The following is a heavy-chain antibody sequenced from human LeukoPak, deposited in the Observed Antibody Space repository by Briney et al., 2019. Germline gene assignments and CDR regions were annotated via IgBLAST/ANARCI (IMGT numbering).Heavy chain of an antibody. Sequence: GGSLRLSCAASGFTFSTYSMNWVRQAPGKGLEWVSSISGSSSNIYYADSVKGRFTISRDNAKNSLYLQMNSLRDEDTAVYYCARGTYFDYWGQGTLVTVSS. CDR1: GFTFSTYS. CDR3: ARGTYFDY. J-gene: IGHJ4*02. V-gene: IGHV3-48*02. CDR2: ISGSSSNI.